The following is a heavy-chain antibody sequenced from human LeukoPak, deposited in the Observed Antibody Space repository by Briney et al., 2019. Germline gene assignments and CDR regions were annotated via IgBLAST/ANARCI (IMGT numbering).Heavy chain of an antibody. CDR2: IYYTGST. D-gene: IGHD4-17*01. J-gene: IGHJ4*02. V-gene: IGHV4-59*08. CDR1: GGSISSFY. Sequence: SETLSLTCTVSGGSISSFYWSWIRQPPGKGLEWIGYIYYTGSTNYNSSLKSRVTISVDTSKNQFSLKLSSVTAADTAVYYCARHYGDYFYYFDYWGQGTLVTVSS. CDR3: ARHYGDYFYYFDY.